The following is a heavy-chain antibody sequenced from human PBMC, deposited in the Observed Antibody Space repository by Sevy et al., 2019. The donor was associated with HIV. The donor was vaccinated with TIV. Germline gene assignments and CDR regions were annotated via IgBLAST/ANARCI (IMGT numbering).Heavy chain of an antibody. V-gene: IGHV3-23*01. Sequence: GGSLRLSCAASGFTFSSYAMSWVRQAPGKGLEWVSAISGSGGSTYYADSVKGRFTISRDNSKNTLYLQMNSLRAEDTAIYYCAKAVAVARRNWFDPWGQGTLVTVSS. CDR2: ISGSGGST. CDR3: AKAVAVARRNWFDP. D-gene: IGHD6-19*01. J-gene: IGHJ5*02. CDR1: GFTFSSYA.